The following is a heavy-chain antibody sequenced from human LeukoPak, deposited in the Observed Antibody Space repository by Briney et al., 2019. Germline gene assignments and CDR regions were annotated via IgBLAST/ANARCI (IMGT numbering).Heavy chain of an antibody. CDR3: ARDGGYDYGDYVDY. D-gene: IGHD4-17*01. Sequence: PGGSLRLSCAASGFTFSSYWMSWVRQAPGKGLEWVANIKQDGSEKYYVDSVKGRFTISRDNAKNSLYLQMNSLRAEDTAVYYCARDGGYDYGDYVDYWGQGTLVTVSS. CDR1: GFTFSSYW. CDR2: IKQDGSEK. J-gene: IGHJ4*02. V-gene: IGHV3-7*01.